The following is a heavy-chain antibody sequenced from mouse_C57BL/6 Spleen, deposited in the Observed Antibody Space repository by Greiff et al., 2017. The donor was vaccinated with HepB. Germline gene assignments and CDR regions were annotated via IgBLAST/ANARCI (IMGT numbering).Heavy chain of an antibody. J-gene: IGHJ4*01. CDR1: GFSLTSYG. Sequence: VHLVESGPGLVQPSQRLSITCTVSGFSLTSYGVHWVRQSPGKGLEWLGVIWSGGSTDYNAAFISRLSISKDNSKSQVFFKMNSLQADDTAIYYCASHYYGSSLYAMDYWGQGTSVTVSS. CDR3: ASHYYGSSLYAMDY. D-gene: IGHD1-1*01. CDR2: IWSGGST. V-gene: IGHV2-2*01.